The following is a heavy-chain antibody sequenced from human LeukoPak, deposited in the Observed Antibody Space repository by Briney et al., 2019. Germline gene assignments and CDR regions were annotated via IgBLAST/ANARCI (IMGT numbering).Heavy chain of an antibody. Sequence: GGPLRLSCAASGFTFSSYAMSWVRQAPGKGLEWVSGSCCSGGSTYYAGSVKGRFTISRDNSKNTLYLQMNSLKAEDTTVYYCAKDRGFWVEAFDDWGQGTLVTVSS. CDR1: GFTFSSYA. V-gene: IGHV3-23*01. CDR2: SCCSGGST. J-gene: IGHJ4*02. CDR3: AKDRGFWVEAFDD. D-gene: IGHD2-15*01.